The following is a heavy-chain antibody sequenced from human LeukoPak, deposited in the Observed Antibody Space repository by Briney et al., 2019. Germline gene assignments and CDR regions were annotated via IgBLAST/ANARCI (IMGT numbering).Heavy chain of an antibody. CDR1: GFTFSSYG. CDR2: ISYDGSNK. Sequence: GGYLRLSCAASGFTFSSYGMHWVRQAPGKGLEWVAVISYDGSNKYYADSVKGRFTISRDNPKNTLYLQMNSLRAEDTAVYYCAKGRPYPAVGSSHFDYWGQGTLVTVSS. J-gene: IGHJ4*02. V-gene: IGHV3-30*18. CDR3: AKGRPYPAVGSSHFDY. D-gene: IGHD3-10*01.